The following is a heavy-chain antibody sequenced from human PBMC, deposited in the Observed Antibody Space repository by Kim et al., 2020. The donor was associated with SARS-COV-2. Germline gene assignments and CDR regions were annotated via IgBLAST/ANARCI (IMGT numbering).Heavy chain of an antibody. CDR3: AREFRYGSGRPTAGVAFDY. CDR2: IIPIFGTA. D-gene: IGHD3-10*01. Sequence: SVKVSCKASGGTFSSYAISWVRQAPGQGLEWMGGIIPIFGTANYAQKFQGRVTITADESTSTAYMELSSLRSEDTAVYYCAREFRYGSGRPTAGVAFDYWGQGTLVTVSS. CDR1: GGTFSSYA. V-gene: IGHV1-69*13. J-gene: IGHJ4*02.